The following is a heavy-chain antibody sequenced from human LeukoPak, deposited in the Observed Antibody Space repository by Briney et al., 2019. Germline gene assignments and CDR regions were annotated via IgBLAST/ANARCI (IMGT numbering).Heavy chain of an antibody. V-gene: IGHV3-23*01. CDR3: AKSGGVRFDP. J-gene: IGHJ5*02. Sequence: GGSLRLSCAASGFTFSSSAMSWVRQTPGKGLEWVSAISGRDGSTYYADSVKGRFSISRDNSKNTLYLQMNSLRAEDTAIYYCAKSGGVRFDPWGQGTLVTVSS. CDR2: ISGRDGST. CDR1: GFTFSSSA. D-gene: IGHD3-16*01.